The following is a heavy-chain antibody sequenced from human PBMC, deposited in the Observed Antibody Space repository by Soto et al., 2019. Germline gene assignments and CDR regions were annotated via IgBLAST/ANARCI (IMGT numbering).Heavy chain of an antibody. V-gene: IGHV1-3*01. CDR1: GYTFTSYA. J-gene: IGHJ4*01. CDR2: INAGNGNT. D-gene: IGHD5-18*01. CDR3: ARSPGYSYGDY. Sequence: QVQLVQSGAEVKKPGASVKVSCKASGYTFTSYAIHWVRQAPGQRLEWMGWINAGNGNTKCSQKFQGRVTITRDTSASTAYMELRSLRSEDTAVYSCARSPGYSYGDYWGPGTLVNVSS.